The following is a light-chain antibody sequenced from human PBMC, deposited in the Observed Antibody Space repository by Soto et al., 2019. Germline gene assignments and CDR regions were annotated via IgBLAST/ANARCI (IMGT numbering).Light chain of an antibody. CDR3: QQHHTYPRT. V-gene: IGKV1-17*01. CDR1: QDINTD. J-gene: IGKJ1*01. CDR2: DAS. Sequence: DIQMTQSPSSLSASVGDRVTITCRASQDINTDLDWYQQKPGKAPRRLISDASSLQSGVPSRFSGSRFGTQFTLTISSLQPEDFAAYFCQQHHTYPRTFGQGTKVEIK.